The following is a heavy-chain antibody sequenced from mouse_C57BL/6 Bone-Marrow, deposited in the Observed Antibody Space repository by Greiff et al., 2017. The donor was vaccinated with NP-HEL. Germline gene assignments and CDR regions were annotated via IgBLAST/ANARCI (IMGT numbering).Heavy chain of an antibody. V-gene: IGHV1-64*01. Sequence: QVQLQQSGAELVKPGASVKLSCKASGYTFTSYWMHWVKQRPGQGLEWIGMIHPNSGSTNYNEKFKSKATLTVDKSSSTAYMQLSSLTSEDSAVYYCARLGLYGSSSDYWGQGTTLTVSS. D-gene: IGHD1-1*01. CDR3: ARLGLYGSSSDY. J-gene: IGHJ2*01. CDR2: IHPNSGST. CDR1: GYTFTSYW.